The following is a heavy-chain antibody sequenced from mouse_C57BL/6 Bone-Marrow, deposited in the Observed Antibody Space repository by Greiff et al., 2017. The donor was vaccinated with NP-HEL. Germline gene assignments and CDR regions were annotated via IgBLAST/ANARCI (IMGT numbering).Heavy chain of an antibody. Sequence: QVQLQQPGAELVRPGTSVKLSCKASGYTFTSYWMHWVKQRPGQGLEWIGVIDPSDSYTNYNQKFKGKATLTVDTSSSTAYMQLSSLTSEDSAVYYCAVITTVVATNFDYWGQGTTLTVSS. D-gene: IGHD1-1*01. CDR3: AVITTVVATNFDY. CDR2: IDPSDSYT. V-gene: IGHV1-59*01. CDR1: GYTFTSYW. J-gene: IGHJ2*01.